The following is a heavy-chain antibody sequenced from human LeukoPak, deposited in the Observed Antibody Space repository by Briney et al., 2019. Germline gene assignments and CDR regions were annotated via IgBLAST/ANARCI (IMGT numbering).Heavy chain of an antibody. Sequence: SETLSLTCTGSGGSISSSSYYGGWIRQPPGKGLEWIGSIYYSGSTYYNPSLKSRVTISVDTSKNQFSLKLSSVTAADTALYHCARGGPITMLVVEGYDAFDIWGQGTMVPVSS. CDR1: GGSISSSSYY. CDR3: ARGGPITMLVVEGYDAFDI. V-gene: IGHV4-39*07. D-gene: IGHD3-22*01. J-gene: IGHJ3*02. CDR2: IYYSGST.